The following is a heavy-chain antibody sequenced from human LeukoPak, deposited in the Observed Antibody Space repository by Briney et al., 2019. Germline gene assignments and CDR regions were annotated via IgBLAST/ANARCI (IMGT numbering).Heavy chain of an antibody. CDR3: ANSRFRGVIAPLDY. CDR2: ISGGGDNT. CDR1: GFTFSRYA. Sequence: RGSLRLSCAASGFTFSRYALTWVRQAPGKGLEWVSTISGGGDNTSYADSVKGRFTISRDNSKNTLYLEMNSLRAEDTAVYYCANSRFRGVIAPLDYWGQGTLVTVSS. V-gene: IGHV3-23*01. J-gene: IGHJ4*02. D-gene: IGHD3-16*02.